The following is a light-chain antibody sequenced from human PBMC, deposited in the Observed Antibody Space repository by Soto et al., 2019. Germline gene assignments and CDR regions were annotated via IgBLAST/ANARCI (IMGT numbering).Light chain of an antibody. Sequence: PGERVTLSCRASQSVSSSFLTCFQQKPGQAPRLLIYGASTRATSIPARFSGSGSGTDFTLTISSLQPEDFAVYYCQQDYNIPLTFGGGTKVDIK. CDR3: QQDYNIPLT. V-gene: IGKV3D-7*01. J-gene: IGKJ4*01. CDR2: GAS. CDR1: QSVSSSF.